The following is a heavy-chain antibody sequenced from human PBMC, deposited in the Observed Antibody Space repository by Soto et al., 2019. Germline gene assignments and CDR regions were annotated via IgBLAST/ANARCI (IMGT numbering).Heavy chain of an antibody. Sequence: SDTLSLTCTVSGGSISSGGYYWSWIRQHPGKGLEWIGCIYYSGSTYYNPSLKSRVTISVDTSKNQFSLKLSSVTAADTAVYYCAKDRDDVSTMRVVVINSFDYWGQGTLVTVSS. CDR1: GGSISSGGYY. D-gene: IGHD3-22*01. V-gene: IGHV4-31*03. J-gene: IGHJ4*02. CDR3: AKDRDDVSTMRVVVINSFDY. CDR2: IYYSGST.